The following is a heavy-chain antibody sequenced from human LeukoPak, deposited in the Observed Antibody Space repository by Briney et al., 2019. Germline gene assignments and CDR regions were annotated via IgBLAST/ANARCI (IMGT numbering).Heavy chain of an antibody. D-gene: IGHD3-3*01. J-gene: IGHJ6*03. CDR2: IIPIFGTA. V-gene: IGHV1-69*05. CDR1: GGTFSSYA. Sequence: SVKVSCKASGGTFSSYAISWVRQAPGQGLEWMGGIIPIFGTANYAQKFQGRVTITTDESTSTAYMELSSLRSEDTAVYYCARGGYSYDFWSGYSSSYYYYMDVWGKGTTVTVSS. CDR3: ARGGYSYDFWSGYSSSYYYYMDV.